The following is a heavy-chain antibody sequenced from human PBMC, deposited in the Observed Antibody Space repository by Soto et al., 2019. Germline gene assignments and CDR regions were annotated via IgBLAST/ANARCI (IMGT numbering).Heavy chain of an antibody. D-gene: IGHD2-2*01. CDR1: GFTFSSYG. Sequence: QVQLVESGGGGVQPGRSLRLSCAASGFTFSSYGMHWVRQAPGKGLEWVAVISYDGSNKYYADSVKGRFTISRDNSKNTLYLQMNRLRAEDTAVYYCANGDIVVVPAHYGMDVWGQGTTVTVSS. J-gene: IGHJ6*02. CDR2: ISYDGSNK. V-gene: IGHV3-30*18. CDR3: ANGDIVVVPAHYGMDV.